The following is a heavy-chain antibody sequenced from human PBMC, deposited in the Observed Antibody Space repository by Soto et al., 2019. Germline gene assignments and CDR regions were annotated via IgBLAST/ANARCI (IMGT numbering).Heavy chain of an antibody. CDR3: ARGVGGIFGVVHKYDY. D-gene: IGHD3-3*01. Sequence: SETLSLTCTVSGGSISSFYWSWIRQPPGKGLEWIGYIYYSGSTNYNPSLKSRVTISVDTSKNQFSLKLSSVTAADTAMYYCARGVGGIFGVVHKYDYWGQGTLVTVSS. CDR1: GGSISSFY. V-gene: IGHV4-59*01. J-gene: IGHJ4*02. CDR2: IYYSGST.